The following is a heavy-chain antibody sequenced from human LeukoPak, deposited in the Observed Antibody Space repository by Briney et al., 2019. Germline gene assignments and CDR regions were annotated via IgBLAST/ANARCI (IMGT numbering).Heavy chain of an antibody. J-gene: IGHJ5*02. CDR1: GFTFNNAW. V-gene: IGHV3-15*01. D-gene: IGHD1-1*01. CDR3: ANSPRYWNDARVLIDP. CDR2: IKTKNEGGTT. Sequence: GGSLRLSCVASGFTFNNAWMTWVRQAPGKGLEWVGRIKTKNEGGTTDYAAPVKGRFTISRDNSKNTLYLQMNSLRAEDTAVYYCANSPRYWNDARVLIDPWGQGTLVTVSS.